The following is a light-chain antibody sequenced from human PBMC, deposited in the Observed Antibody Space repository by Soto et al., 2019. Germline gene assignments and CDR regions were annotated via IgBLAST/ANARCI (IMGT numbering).Light chain of an antibody. Sequence: EIVLTQSPGSLSLSPGERATLSCRASQGVSSSYLAWYQQKPGQPPRLLLYGASSRATGIPDRFSGSGSGTDFTLTTSRLDPEDLAVYYCQRYGSSLTFGQGTRLEIK. J-gene: IGKJ5*01. CDR2: GAS. CDR3: QRYGSSLT. CDR1: QGVSSSY. V-gene: IGKV3-20*01.